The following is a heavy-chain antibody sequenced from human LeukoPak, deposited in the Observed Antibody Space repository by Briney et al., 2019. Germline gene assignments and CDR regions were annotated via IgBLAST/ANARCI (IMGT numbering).Heavy chain of an antibody. CDR2: IYYSGST. J-gene: IGHJ2*01. D-gene: IGHD1-26*01. V-gene: IGHV4-61*05. CDR1: GGSISSSSYY. Sequence: PSETLSLTCTVSGGSISSSSYYWGWIRQPPGKGLEWIGYIYYSGSTNYNPSLKSRVTISVDTSKNQFSLKLSSVTAADTAVYYCARGPVGATPGWYFDLWGRGTLVTVSS. CDR3: ARGPVGATPGWYFDL.